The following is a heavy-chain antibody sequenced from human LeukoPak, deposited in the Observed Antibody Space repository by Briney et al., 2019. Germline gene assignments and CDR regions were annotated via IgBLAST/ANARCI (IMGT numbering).Heavy chain of an antibody. J-gene: IGHJ4*02. CDR3: ARNPPYGDYVDY. D-gene: IGHD4-17*01. Sequence: SETLSLTCTVSGGSISFSTYFWGWIRQSPGKGLEWIGYIYYSGSTYYNPSLKSRVTISVDTSKNQFSLKLSSVTAADTAVYYCARNPPYGDYVDYWGQGTLVTVSS. CDR1: GGSISFSTYF. CDR2: IYYSGST. V-gene: IGHV4-30-4*08.